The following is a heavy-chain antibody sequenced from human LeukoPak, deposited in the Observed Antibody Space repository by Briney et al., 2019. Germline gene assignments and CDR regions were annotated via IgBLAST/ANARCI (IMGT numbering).Heavy chain of an antibody. D-gene: IGHD5-24*01. CDR3: ARDLRDGYSDAFDI. CDR2: ISYDGSNK. V-gene: IGHV3-30-3*01. J-gene: IGHJ3*02. Sequence: GGSLRLSCAASGFTFSSYAMHWVRQAPGKGLEWVAVISYDGSNKYYADSVKGRFTISRDNSKNTLYLQMNSLRAEDTAVYYCARDLRDGYSDAFDIWGQGTMVTVSS. CDR1: GFTFSSYA.